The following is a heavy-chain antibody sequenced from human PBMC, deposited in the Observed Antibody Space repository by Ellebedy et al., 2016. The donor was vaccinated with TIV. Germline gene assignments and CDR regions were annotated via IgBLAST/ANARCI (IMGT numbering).Heavy chain of an antibody. V-gene: IGHV1-69*13. CDR2: IIPIFGTA. CDR1: GYTFTSYG. CDR3: ARDSSSWYINAFDI. Sequence: ASVKVSCKASGYTFTSYGISWVRQAPGQGLEWMGGIIPIFGTANYAQKFQGRVTITADESTSTAYMELSSLRSEDTAVYYCARDSSSWYINAFDIWGQGTMVTVSS. D-gene: IGHD6-13*01. J-gene: IGHJ3*02.